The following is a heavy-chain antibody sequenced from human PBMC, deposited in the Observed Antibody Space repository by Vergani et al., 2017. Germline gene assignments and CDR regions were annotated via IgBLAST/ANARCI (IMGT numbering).Heavy chain of an antibody. CDR1: GYSFTSYW. Sequence: EVQLVPSGAEVKTPGESLRISCKGSGYSFTSYWISWVRQMPGKGLEWMGRIDPSDSYTNYSPSFQGHVTSSADKAISTAYLQGSSLKASDTTMYYCARHGDAVAAAGNWFDPWGQGTLVTVSS. V-gene: IGHV5-10-1*01. CDR3: ARHGDAVAAAGNWFDP. D-gene: IGHD6-13*01. CDR2: IDPSDSYT. J-gene: IGHJ5*02.